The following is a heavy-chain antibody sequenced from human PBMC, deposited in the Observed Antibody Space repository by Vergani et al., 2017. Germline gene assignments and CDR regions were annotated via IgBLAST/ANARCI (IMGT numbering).Heavy chain of an antibody. J-gene: IGHJ4*02. CDR1: GFTFGSYR. CDR2: ISSGSSYI. Sequence: EVQLVESGGGLVKPGESPRLSCVASGFTFGSYRMIWVRQAPGKGLEWVSSISSGSSYIYYADSVKGRFTISRDNAKNSLYLQMNSLRAEDTAVYYCARDLTRYSTASRRYFDYWGQGTLVTVSS. V-gene: IGHV3-21*01. CDR3: ARDLTRYSTASRRYFDY. D-gene: IGHD5-12*01.